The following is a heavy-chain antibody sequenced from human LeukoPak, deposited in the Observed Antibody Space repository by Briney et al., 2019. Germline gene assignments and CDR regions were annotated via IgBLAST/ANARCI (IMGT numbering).Heavy chain of an antibody. CDR1: GLTFSSYG. D-gene: IGHD3-9*01. CDR3: ASTGDILTGYDY. Sequence: GGSLRLSCAASGLTFSSYGMHWVRQAPGKGLEWMAVISYDGSNKYYADSVKGRFTISRDNSKNTPYLQMNSLRAEDTALYYCASTGDILTGYDYWGQGTLVTVSS. V-gene: IGHV3-30*03. CDR2: ISYDGSNK. J-gene: IGHJ4*02.